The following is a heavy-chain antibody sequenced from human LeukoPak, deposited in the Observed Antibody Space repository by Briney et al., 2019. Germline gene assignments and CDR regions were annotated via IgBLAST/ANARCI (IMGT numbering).Heavy chain of an antibody. Sequence: GGSLRLSCAASGFTFSSYAMSWVRQAPGKGLEWVSAISGSGGSTYYADSVKGRFTISRDNSKNTLYLQMSSLRAADTAVYYCARLPADDSVFDHWGQGTLVTVSS. CDR3: ARLPADDSVFDH. J-gene: IGHJ4*02. CDR2: ISGSGGST. D-gene: IGHD2-15*01. CDR1: GFTFSSYA. V-gene: IGHV3-23*01.